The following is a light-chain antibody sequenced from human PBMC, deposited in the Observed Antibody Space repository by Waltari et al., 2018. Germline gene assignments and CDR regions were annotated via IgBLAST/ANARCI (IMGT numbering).Light chain of an antibody. J-gene: IGLJ3*02. Sequence: QSALTQPASVSGSPGQSITVSCTGTSSDVGSYNYVSWYQQHPGKAPKLMIYEVSKRPSGVSTRFSGSKSGNTASRTISGLQAEDDADYYCSSYTSSSTPWVFGGVTKVTVL. CDR2: EVS. CDR3: SSYTSSSTPWV. V-gene: IGLV2-14*01. CDR1: SSDVGSYNY.